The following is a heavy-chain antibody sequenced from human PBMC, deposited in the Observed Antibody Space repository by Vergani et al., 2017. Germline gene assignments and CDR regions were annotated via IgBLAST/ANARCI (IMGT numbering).Heavy chain of an antibody. D-gene: IGHD2-2*01. V-gene: IGHV3-33*06. CDR3: AKALGATIVVVPAAINPYYYYMDV. J-gene: IGHJ6*03. CDR2: IWYDGSNK. Sequence: QVQLVESGGGVVQPGRSLRLSCAASGFTFSSYGMHWVRQAPGKGLEWVAVIWYDGSNKYYADSVKGRFTISRDNSKNTLYLQMNSLRAEDTAVYYCAKALGATIVVVPAAINPYYYYMDVWGKGTTVTVSS. CDR1: GFTFSSYG.